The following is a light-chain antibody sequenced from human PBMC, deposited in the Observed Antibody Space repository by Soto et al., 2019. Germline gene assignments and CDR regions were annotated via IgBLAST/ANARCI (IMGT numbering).Light chain of an antibody. CDR2: LGS. Sequence: DIVMTQSPLSLPVTPGEPASISFRPIXSLLHSNGYNYLDWYLQKPGQSPQLLIYLGSNRASGVPDRFSGSGSGTDFTLKISRVEAEDVGVYYCMQALQTPWTFGQGTKVDIK. J-gene: IGKJ1*01. CDR1: XSLLHSNGYNY. V-gene: IGKV2-28*01. CDR3: MQALQTPWT.